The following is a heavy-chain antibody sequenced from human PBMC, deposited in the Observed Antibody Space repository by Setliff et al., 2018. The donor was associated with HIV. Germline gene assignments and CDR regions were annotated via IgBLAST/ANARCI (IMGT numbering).Heavy chain of an antibody. J-gene: IGHJ4*02. CDR3: VRGPQWLVQKGRVYYFDY. CDR2: IYYSGSA. CDR1: GGSISSGDYF. D-gene: IGHD6-19*01. Sequence: SETLSLTCTVSGGSISSGDYFLSWIRQAPGKGLGWIGCIYYSGSAYYNPSLQSRVTISVDTSKNQASLKLNSMTAADTAVYFCVRGPQWLVQKGRVYYFDYWGQGALVTVSS. V-gene: IGHV4-30-4*08.